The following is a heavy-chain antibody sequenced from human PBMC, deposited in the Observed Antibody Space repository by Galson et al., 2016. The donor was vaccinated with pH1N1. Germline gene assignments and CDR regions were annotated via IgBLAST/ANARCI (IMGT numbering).Heavy chain of an antibody. J-gene: IGHJ4*02. V-gene: IGHV2-70*20. D-gene: IGHD4-17*01. CDR2: IDWGDEK. Sequence: PALVKPTQTLTLTCTFPGLSLSTSGMCVSWVRQPPGKALEWLALIDWGDEKYYSTSLKTRLTISKDTSKNQVVLTMTNMDPVDTATYYCARFTYGDYTTYFDYWGQGTLVTVSS. CDR3: ARFTYGDYTTYFDY. CDR1: GLSLSTSGMC.